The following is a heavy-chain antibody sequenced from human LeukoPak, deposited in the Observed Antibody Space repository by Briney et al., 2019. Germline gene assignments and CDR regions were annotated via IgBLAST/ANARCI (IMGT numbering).Heavy chain of an antibody. CDR1: GFTLSSYA. V-gene: IGHV3-23*01. CDR3: AKAPVTTCRGAFCYPFDY. Sequence: GGSLSLSCAASGFTLSSYAMSWVRQAPGKGLEWVSAISDTGNTYHADSVKGRFTISRDSSKNTLFLQVNRLRPEDAAVYYCAKAPVTTCRGAFCYPFDYWGLGTLVTVSS. D-gene: IGHD2-15*01. CDR2: ISDTGNT. J-gene: IGHJ4*02.